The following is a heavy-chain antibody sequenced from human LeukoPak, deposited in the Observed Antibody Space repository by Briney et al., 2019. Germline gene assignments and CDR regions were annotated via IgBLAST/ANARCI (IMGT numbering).Heavy chain of an antibody. Sequence: SETLSLTCTVSGGSISSYSWSWIRQSPGKGLEWIGSIYYSGSTNYNPSLKSRVTMSVDTSKNQFSLKLSSVTAADTAVYYCAREGHYDSSGYLNPYIDYWGQGTLVTVSS. CDR3: AREGHYDSSGYLNPYIDY. D-gene: IGHD3-22*01. CDR2: IYYSGST. J-gene: IGHJ4*02. CDR1: GGSISSYS. V-gene: IGHV4-59*12.